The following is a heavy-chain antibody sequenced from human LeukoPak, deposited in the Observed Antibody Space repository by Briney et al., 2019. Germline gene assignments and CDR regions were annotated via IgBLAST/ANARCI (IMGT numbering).Heavy chain of an antibody. CDR3: ARDLADYYDSSGYYYPPGYFDY. J-gene: IGHJ4*02. V-gene: IGHV1-18*01. Sequence: GASVKVSCKPPGYTFTNYGISWVRQAPGQGLEWMGWISAYNGNTNYAQKLQGRVTMTTDTSTSTAYMELRSLRSDDTAVYYCARDLADYYDSSGYYYPPGYFDYWGQGTLVTVSS. CDR2: ISAYNGNT. D-gene: IGHD3-22*01. CDR1: GYTFTNYG.